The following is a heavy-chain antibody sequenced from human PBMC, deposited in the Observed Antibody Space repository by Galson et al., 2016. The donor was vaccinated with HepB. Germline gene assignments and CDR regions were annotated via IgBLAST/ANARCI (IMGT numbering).Heavy chain of an antibody. CDR3: ARDGGRCGGGVCHISNWFDP. V-gene: IGHV3-7*01. Sequence: SLRLSCAASGLNFSGYWMHWVRQTPGKGLEWVAKINQDGNEKYYVDSVEGRSTISRDNAKNALYLQLNSLRVEDTAWYYCARDGGRCGGGVCHISNWFDPWGQGILVTISS. CDR2: INQDGNEK. D-gene: IGHD2-8*02. CDR1: GLNFSGYW. J-gene: IGHJ5*02.